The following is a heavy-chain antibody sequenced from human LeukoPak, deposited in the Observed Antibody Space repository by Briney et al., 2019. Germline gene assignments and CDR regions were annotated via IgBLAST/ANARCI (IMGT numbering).Heavy chain of an antibody. Sequence: ASVKVSCKASGYTFTSNYIHWVRQAPGQGLEWMGMIYPRDGSTSYAQKFQGRVTVTRDTSTSTVHMELSGLRSEDTAVYYCARDQEGFDYWGQGTLVTVPS. V-gene: IGHV1-46*01. J-gene: IGHJ4*02. CDR2: IYPRDGST. CDR1: GYTFTSNY. CDR3: ARDQEGFDY.